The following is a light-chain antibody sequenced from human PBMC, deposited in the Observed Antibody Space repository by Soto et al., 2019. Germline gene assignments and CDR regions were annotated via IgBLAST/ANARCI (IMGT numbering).Light chain of an antibody. CDR1: QSVSSSS. V-gene: IGKV3-20*01. CDR2: GAS. Sequence: EIVLTQSPGTLSLSPGERATLSCRASQSVSSSSLAWYQQKPGQAPRLLISGASSRAADIPDRFSGSGSGTDFTLTINRLEPEDFAVYYCQQYDISPRTFGQGTKVEIK. CDR3: QQYDISPRT. J-gene: IGKJ1*01.